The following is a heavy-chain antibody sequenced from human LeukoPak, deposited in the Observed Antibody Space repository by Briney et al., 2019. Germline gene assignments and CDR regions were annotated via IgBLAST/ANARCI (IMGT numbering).Heavy chain of an antibody. CDR1: GYTFTGYY. CDR2: INPNSGGT. CDR3: ARQDRYCSGGSCYSALTRYYYYGMDV. Sequence: ASVKVSCKASGYTFTGYYMHWVRQAPGQGLEWMGWINPNSGGTNYAQKFQGRVTMTRDTSISTAYMELCRLRSDDTAVYYCARQDRYCSGGSCYSALTRYYYYGMDVWGQGTTVTVSS. D-gene: IGHD2-15*01. J-gene: IGHJ6*02. V-gene: IGHV1-2*02.